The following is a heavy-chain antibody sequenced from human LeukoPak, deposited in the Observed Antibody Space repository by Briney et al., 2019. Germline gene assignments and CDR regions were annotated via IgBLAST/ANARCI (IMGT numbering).Heavy chain of an antibody. CDR3: ARDRGYSSSWYYGPGKNDYYYYGMDV. J-gene: IGHJ6*02. D-gene: IGHD6-13*01. V-gene: IGHV3-23*01. CDR1: GFTFSSYA. CDR2: ISGSGGST. Sequence: GGSLRLSCAASGFTFSSYAMSWVRQAPGKGLEWVSAISGSGGSTYYADSVKGRFTISRDNAKNSLYLQMNSLRAEDTAVYYCARDRGYSSSWYYGPGKNDYYYYGMDVWGQGTLVTVSS.